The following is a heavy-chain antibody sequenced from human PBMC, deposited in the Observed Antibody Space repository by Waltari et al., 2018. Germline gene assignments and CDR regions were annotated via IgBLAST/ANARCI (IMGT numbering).Heavy chain of an antibody. CDR2: IRSKANSYAT. V-gene: IGHV3-73*02. J-gene: IGHJ4*02. Sequence: EVQLVESGGGLVQPGGSLKLSCAASGFTFSGSAMHWVGQASGKGLWWVGRIRSKANSYATAYAASVKGRFTISSDDSKNTAYLQMNSLKTEDTAVYYCTRGRDGYNNFDYWGQGTLVTVSS. D-gene: IGHD5-12*01. CDR1: GFTFSGSA. CDR3: TRGRDGYNNFDY.